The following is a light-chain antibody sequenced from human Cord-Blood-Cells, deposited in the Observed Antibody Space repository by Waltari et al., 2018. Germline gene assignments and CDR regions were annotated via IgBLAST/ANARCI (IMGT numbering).Light chain of an antibody. CDR1: QGISSY. J-gene: IGKJ2*01. V-gene: IGKV1-8*01. Sequence: AIRITQSPSSLSASTGDRVTITCRASQGISSYLAWYQQKPGKAPKLLIYAASTLQSGVPSRFSGSGSGTDFTLTISCLQSEDFSTYYCQQYYSYPYTFCQGTKLEIK. CDR2: AAS. CDR3: QQYYSYPYT.